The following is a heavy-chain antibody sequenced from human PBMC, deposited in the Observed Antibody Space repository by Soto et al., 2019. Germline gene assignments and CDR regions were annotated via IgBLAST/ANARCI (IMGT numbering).Heavy chain of an antibody. CDR3: AKDYGVRGIMTNLFDS. CDR2: MSGSGDRT. J-gene: IGHJ5*01. Sequence: EVQLLESGGGLVQPGGSLRISCTASGFTFDNYAMAWVRQAPGKGLEWVAGMSGSGDRTNYVDSVKGRFTISRDNSKNRLYLQMKSLRAEDTALYYCAKDYGVRGIMTNLFDSWGQGTLVAVSS. V-gene: IGHV3-23*01. CDR1: GFTFDNYA. D-gene: IGHD3-10*01.